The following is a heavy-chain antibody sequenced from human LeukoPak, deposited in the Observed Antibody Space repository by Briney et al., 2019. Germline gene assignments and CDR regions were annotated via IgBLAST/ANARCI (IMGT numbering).Heavy chain of an antibody. CDR3: ATDVLYSSGWYEWH. CDR1: GFTFSSYA. V-gene: IGHV3-23*01. D-gene: IGHD6-19*01. J-gene: IGHJ4*02. Sequence: GGSLRLSCAASGFTFSSYAMSWVRQAPGKGLEWVSAISGSGGSTYYADSVKGRFTISRDNSKNTLYLQMNSLRAEDTAVYYCATDVLYSSGWYEWHWGQGTLVTVSS. CDR2: ISGSGGST.